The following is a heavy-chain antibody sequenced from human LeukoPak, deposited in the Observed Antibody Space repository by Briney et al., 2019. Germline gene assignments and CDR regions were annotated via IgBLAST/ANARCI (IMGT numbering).Heavy chain of an antibody. CDR3: ARDVWSGYYQYYYYYGMDV. CDR1: GGTFSSYA. D-gene: IGHD3-3*01. J-gene: IGHJ6*02. CDR2: ISAYNGNT. Sequence: ASVKVSCKASGGTFSSYAISWMRQAPGQGLEWMGWISAYNGNTNYAQKLQGRVTMTTDTSTSTAYMELRSLRSDDTAVYYCARDVWSGYYQYYYYYGMDVWGQGTTVTVSS. V-gene: IGHV1-18*01.